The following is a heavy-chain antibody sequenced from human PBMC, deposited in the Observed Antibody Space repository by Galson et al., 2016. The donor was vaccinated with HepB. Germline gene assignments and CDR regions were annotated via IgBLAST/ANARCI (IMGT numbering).Heavy chain of an antibody. V-gene: IGHV4-34*01. D-gene: IGHD2-2*01. CDR1: GGSFIGYY. CDR2: VNHSGTT. CDR3: ASIEGFCSSPNCLDY. Sequence: SETLSLTCGVYGGSFIGYYWSWIRQPPGKGLEWIGEVNHSGTTKYNPSLKSRVTISLDTSKNQFYLKLRSVTAADTAVYYCASIEGFCSSPNCLDYWGQGTLVTVSS. J-gene: IGHJ4*02.